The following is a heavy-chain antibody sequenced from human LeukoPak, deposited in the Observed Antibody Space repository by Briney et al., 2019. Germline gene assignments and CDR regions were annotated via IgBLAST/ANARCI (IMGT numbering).Heavy chain of an antibody. V-gene: IGHV4-59*01. CDR2: IHYSGST. CDR3: ARVLITMVRGVSWFDP. J-gene: IGHJ5*02. CDR1: GGSISSYY. Sequence: PSETLSLTCTVSGGSISSYYWSWIRQPPGKGPEWIGYIHYSGSTNYNPSLKSRVTISVDTSKNQSSLKLSSVTAADTAVYYCARVLITMVRGVSWFDPWGQGTLVTVSS. D-gene: IGHD3-10*01.